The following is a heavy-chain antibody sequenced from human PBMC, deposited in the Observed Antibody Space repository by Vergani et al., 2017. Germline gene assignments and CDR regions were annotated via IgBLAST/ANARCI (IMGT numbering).Heavy chain of an antibody. J-gene: IGHJ3*02. V-gene: IGHV5-10-1*03. Sequence: EVQLVQSGAEVKKPGESLRISCKGSGYSFTSYWISWVRQMPGKGLEWMGRIDPSDSYTNYSPSFQGHVTISADKSISTAYLQWSSLKASDTAMYYCARHAGDYGSGSYTDDAFDIWGQGRMVTVSS. CDR1: GYSFTSYW. CDR3: ARHAGDYGSGSYTDDAFDI. D-gene: IGHD3-10*01. CDR2: IDPSDSYT.